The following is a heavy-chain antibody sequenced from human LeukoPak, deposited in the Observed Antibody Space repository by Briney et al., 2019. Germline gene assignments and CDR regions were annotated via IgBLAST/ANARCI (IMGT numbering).Heavy chain of an antibody. D-gene: IGHD4-17*01. CDR1: GGSISSSSYY. J-gene: IGHJ4*02. Sequence: SETLSLTCTVSGGSISSSSYYWGWIRQPPGKGLEWIGYIYYSGSTYYNPSLKSRVTISVDTSKNQFSLKLSSVTAADTAVYYCARAHDYGDHYYFDYWGQGTLVTVSS. CDR2: IYYSGST. V-gene: IGHV4-30-4*08. CDR3: ARAHDYGDHYYFDY.